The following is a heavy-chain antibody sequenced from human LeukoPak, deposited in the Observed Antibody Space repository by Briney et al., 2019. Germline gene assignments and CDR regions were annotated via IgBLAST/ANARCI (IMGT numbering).Heavy chain of an antibody. CDR1: GFTFSSYS. CDR3: ARDPYSGYYGTYYYYYMDV. J-gene: IGHJ6*03. V-gene: IGHV3-21*01. Sequence: PGGSLRLSCAASGFTFSSYSMNWVRQAPGQRLEWISSITSSSRYVFYADSVRGRFTISRDNTKNSLYLQIDSLRVEDTAVYYCARDPYSGYYGTYYYYYMDVWGKGTTVTVSS. D-gene: IGHD3-22*01. CDR2: ITSSSRYV.